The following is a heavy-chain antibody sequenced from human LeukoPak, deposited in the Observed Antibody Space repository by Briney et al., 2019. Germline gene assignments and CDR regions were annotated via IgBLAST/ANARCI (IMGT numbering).Heavy chain of an antibody. V-gene: IGHV4-39*07. CDR1: GGSFSSYY. Sequence: SETLFLTCAVYGGSFSSYYWGWIRQPPGKGLEWIGSIYYSGSTYYNPSLKSRVTISVDTSKNQFSLKLSSVTAADTAVYCCARDLYGSGTPGFDYWGQGTLVTVSS. J-gene: IGHJ4*02. CDR3: ARDLYGSGTPGFDY. CDR2: IYYSGST. D-gene: IGHD3-10*01.